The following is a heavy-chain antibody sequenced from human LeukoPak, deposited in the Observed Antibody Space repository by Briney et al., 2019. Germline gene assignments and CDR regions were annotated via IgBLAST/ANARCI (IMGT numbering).Heavy chain of an antibody. CDR2: INHSGST. J-gene: IGHJ5*02. CDR3: ARATLLRRWFDP. D-gene: IGHD2-15*01. Sequence: SETLSLTCAVYGGSFSGYFWSWIRQPPGKGLEWIGEINHSGSTNYNPSLKSRVTISVDTSKNQFSLKLSSVTAADTAVYYCARATLLRRWFDPWGQGTLVTVSS. V-gene: IGHV4-34*01. CDR1: GGSFSGYF.